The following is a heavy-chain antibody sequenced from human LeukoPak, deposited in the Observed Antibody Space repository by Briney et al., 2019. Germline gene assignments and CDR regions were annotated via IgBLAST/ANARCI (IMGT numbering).Heavy chain of an antibody. CDR1: GFTFSSYA. J-gene: IGHJ4*02. CDR2: ISGSGGST. CDR3: AKGSPNIVVVPAAY. D-gene: IGHD2-2*01. V-gene: IGHV3-23*01. Sequence: GGSLRLSCAASGFTFSSYAMSWVRQAPGKGLEWVSAISGSGGSTYYAVSVKGRFTISRDNFKNTLYLQMNSLRAEDTAVYYCAKGSPNIVVVPAAYWGQGTLVTVSS.